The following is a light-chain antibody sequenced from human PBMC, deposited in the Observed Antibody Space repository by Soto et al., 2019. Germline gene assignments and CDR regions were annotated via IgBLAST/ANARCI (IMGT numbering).Light chain of an antibody. V-gene: IGLV2-11*01. CDR2: DVS. CDR1: SSDVGGYNY. CDR3: CSYAGSYTLL. Sequence: QSVLTQPRSVSGSPGQSVTISCTGTSSDVGGYNYVSWYQQHPGKAPKLMIYDVSKRPSGVPDRFSGSKSGNTASLTISGLQVEDETDYYCCSYAGSYTLLFGGGTQLTV. J-gene: IGLJ2*01.